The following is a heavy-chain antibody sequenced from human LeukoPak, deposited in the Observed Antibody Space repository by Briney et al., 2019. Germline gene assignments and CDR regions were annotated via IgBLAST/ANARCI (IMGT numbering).Heavy chain of an antibody. V-gene: IGHV3-74*01. CDR3: ARVQGYSGYDYFDY. D-gene: IGHD5-12*01. CDR2: INSDGSST. Sequence: GGSLRLSCAASGFTFSSYWMHWVRQAPGKGLVWVSRINSDGSSTSYADSVKGRFTISRDNAKNTLYLQMNRLRAEDTAVYYCARVQGYSGYDYFDYWGQGILVTVSS. CDR1: GFTFSSYW. J-gene: IGHJ4*02.